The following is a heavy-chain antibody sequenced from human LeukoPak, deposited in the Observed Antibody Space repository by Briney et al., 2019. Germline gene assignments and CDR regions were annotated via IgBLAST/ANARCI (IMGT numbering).Heavy chain of an antibody. Sequence: GGSLRLSCAASGFTFSSYAMSWVRQAPGKGLEWVSSISSSSYIYYADSVKGRFTISRDNAKNSLYLQMNSLRAEDTAVYYCARVGDSALYYYYYMDVWGKGTTVTVSS. CDR2: ISSSSYI. CDR3: ARVGDSALYYYYYMDV. V-gene: IGHV3-21*01. CDR1: GFTFSSYA. J-gene: IGHJ6*03.